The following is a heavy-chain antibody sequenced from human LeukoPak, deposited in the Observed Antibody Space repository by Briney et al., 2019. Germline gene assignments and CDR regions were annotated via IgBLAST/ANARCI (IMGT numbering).Heavy chain of an antibody. V-gene: IGHV3-23*01. CDR3: AKGDQQWLVLGY. D-gene: IGHD6-19*01. CDR2: ISGSGGST. J-gene: IGHJ4*02. CDR1: GFTFSGYA. Sequence: PGGSLRLSCAASGFTFSGYAMSWVRQAPGKGLEWVSAISGSGGSTYYADSVKGRFTISRDNSKNTLYLQMNSLRAEDTAVYYCAKGDQQWLVLGYWGQGTLVTVSS.